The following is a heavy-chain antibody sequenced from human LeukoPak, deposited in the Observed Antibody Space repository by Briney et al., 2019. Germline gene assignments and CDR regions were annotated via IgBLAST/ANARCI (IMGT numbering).Heavy chain of an antibody. V-gene: IGHV3-9*01. CDR3: VKGLLMVYARDFYYGMDV. CDR1: GFTFDDYP. CDR2: ISWNSGRI. Sequence: PGGSLRLSCEASGFTFDDYPMHWVRQTAGKGLEWVSGISWNSGRIGYADSVKGRFTISRDNAKNSLYLQVNSLRPEDTALYYCVKGLLMVYARDFYYGMDVWGQGTTVTVSS. D-gene: IGHD2-8*01. J-gene: IGHJ6*02.